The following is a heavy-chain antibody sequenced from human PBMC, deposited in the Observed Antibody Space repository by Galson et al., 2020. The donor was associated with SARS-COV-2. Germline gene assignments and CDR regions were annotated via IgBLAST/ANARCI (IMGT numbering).Heavy chain of an antibody. CDR3: ASVNNWYYVDY. CDR1: GFTFSDYY. CDR2: ISSSSSYT. D-gene: IGHD3-10*01. Sequence: GESLKISCAASGFTFSDYYMSWIRQAPGKGLECISYISSSSSYTNYADSVKGRFTISRDNAKNSLFLQMNILRAEDTAVYYCASVNNWYYVDYWGQGALVTVSS. J-gene: IGHJ4*02. V-gene: IGHV3-11*06.